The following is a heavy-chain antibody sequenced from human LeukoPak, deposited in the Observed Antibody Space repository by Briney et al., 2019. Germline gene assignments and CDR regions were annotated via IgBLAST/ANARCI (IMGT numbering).Heavy chain of an antibody. J-gene: IGHJ1*01. V-gene: IGHV1-18*01. Sequence: GASVKVSCKASGYTFTSYGISWVRQAPGQGLEWMGWISAYNGNTNYAQKLQGRVTMTTDTSTSTAYMELRSLRSDDTAVYYCARGQVSYYYDSSGYFSAEYFQHWGQGTLVTVSS. D-gene: IGHD3-22*01. CDR2: ISAYNGNT. CDR3: ARGQVSYYYDSSGYFSAEYFQH. CDR1: GYTFTSYG.